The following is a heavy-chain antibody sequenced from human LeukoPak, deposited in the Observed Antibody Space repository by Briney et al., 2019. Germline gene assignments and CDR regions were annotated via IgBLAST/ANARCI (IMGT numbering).Heavy chain of an antibody. Sequence: ASVKVSCKASGGTFSSYAISWVRQAPGQGLEWMGRIIPIFRTANYAQTFKGRVTITTVESTSTAYMELSRLRSEDTAVYYCAREFKGSGKSYFDYWGQGTLVTVSS. J-gene: IGHJ4*02. D-gene: IGHD3-10*01. CDR3: AREFKGSGKSYFDY. V-gene: IGHV1-69*05. CDR2: IIPIFRTA. CDR1: GGTFSSYA.